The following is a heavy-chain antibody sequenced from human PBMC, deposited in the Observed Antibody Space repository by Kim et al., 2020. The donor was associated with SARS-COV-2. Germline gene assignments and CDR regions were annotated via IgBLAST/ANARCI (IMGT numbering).Heavy chain of an antibody. CDR2: ISSSSSTI. V-gene: IGHV3-48*04. Sequence: GGSLRLSCAASGFTFSSYSMNWVRQAPGKGLEWVSYISSSSSTIYYADSVKGRFTISRDNAKNSLYLQMNSLRAEDTAVYYCARDRAYYYGSGSYYDSSAFDYWGQGTLVTVSS. D-gene: IGHD3-10*01. J-gene: IGHJ4*02. CDR1: GFTFSSYS. CDR3: ARDRAYYYGSGSYYDSSAFDY.